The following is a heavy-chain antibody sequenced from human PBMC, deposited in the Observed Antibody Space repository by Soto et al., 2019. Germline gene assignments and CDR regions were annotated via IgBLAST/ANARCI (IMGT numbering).Heavy chain of an antibody. CDR1: GGSFSGYY. CDR3: ARGGYRYGPNYYYGMDV. CDR2: INHSGST. Sequence: QVQLQQWGAGLLKPSETLSLTCAVYGGSFSGYYWSWIRQPPGKGLEWIGEINHSGSTNYNPSLTSRVTISVDTSKHQFSLKLSSVTAADTAVYYGARGGYRYGPNYYYGMDVWGKGTTVTVSS. D-gene: IGHD5-18*01. J-gene: IGHJ6*04. V-gene: IGHV4-34*01.